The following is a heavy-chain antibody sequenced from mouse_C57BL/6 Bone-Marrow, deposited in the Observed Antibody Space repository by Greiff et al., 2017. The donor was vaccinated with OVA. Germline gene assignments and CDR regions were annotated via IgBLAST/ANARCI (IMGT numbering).Heavy chain of an antibody. V-gene: IGHV1-75*01. Sequence: VQLQQSGPELVKPGASVKISCKASGYTFTDYYINWVKQRPGQGLEWIGWIFPGSGSTYYNEKFKGKATLTVDKSSSTAYMLLSSLTSEDSAVYFCARLGYYGSSYTPWFAYWGQGTLVTVSA. CDR3: ARLGYYGSSYTPWFAY. D-gene: IGHD1-1*01. J-gene: IGHJ3*01. CDR1: GYTFTDYY. CDR2: IFPGSGST.